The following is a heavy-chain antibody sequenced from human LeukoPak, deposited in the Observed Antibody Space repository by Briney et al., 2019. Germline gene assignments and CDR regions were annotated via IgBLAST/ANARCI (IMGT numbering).Heavy chain of an antibody. CDR1: GFTFSSYE. V-gene: IGHV3-48*03. J-gene: IGHJ4*02. CDR2: ISSSGSTI. D-gene: IGHD6-6*01. CDR3: AREAKYTTSPTGDY. Sequence: GSLRLSCAASGFTFSSYEMNWVRQAPGKGLEWVSYISSSGSTIYYADSVKGRFTISRDNAKNSLYLQINSLRTEDTAVYYCAREAKYTTSPTGDYWGQGTLVTVSS.